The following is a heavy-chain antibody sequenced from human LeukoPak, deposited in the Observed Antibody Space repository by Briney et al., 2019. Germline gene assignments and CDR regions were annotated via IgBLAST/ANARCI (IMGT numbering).Heavy chain of an antibody. CDR3: ARDWSSTSCCHDY. CDR1: GGTFSSYA. Sequence: SVKVSCKASGGTFSSYAISWVRRAPGQGLEWMGRIIPILGIANYAQKFQGRVTITADKSTSTAYMELSSLRSEDTAVYYCARDWSSTSCCHDYWGQGTLVTVSS. J-gene: IGHJ4*02. V-gene: IGHV1-69*04. CDR2: IIPILGIA. D-gene: IGHD2-2*01.